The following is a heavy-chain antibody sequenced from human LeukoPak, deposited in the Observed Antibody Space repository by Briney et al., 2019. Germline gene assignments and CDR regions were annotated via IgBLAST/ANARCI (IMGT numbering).Heavy chain of an antibody. J-gene: IGHJ3*01. CDR2: IHHSGRT. V-gene: IGHV4-39*01. CDR1: GGSFSSSGDF. CDR3: ASVISGWCKV. D-gene: IGHD6-19*01. Sequence: SETLSLTCTVSGGSFSSSGDFWGWIRQPPGKEPEYIASIHHSGRTYYNLSHKNRVTMSVDTSKNQFSQNLSSVTATDTAVYYCASVISGWCKVWGQGKMVIVST.